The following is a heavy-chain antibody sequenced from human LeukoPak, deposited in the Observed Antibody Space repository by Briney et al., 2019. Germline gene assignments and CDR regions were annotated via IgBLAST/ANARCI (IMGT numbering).Heavy chain of an antibody. V-gene: IGHV1-18*01. CDR3: ARDLKRGYSSGRYSWGTGSSNDY. J-gene: IGHJ4*02. CDR1: GYTFSSYG. D-gene: IGHD6-19*01. Sequence: ASVNVSCKASGYTFSSYGISWVRQAPGQGLEWMGWISAYNGNTNYAQNLQGRVTMTTDTSTSTAYMELRSLRSDDTAVYYCARDLKRGYSSGRYSWGTGSSNDYWGQGTLVTVSS. CDR2: ISAYNGNT.